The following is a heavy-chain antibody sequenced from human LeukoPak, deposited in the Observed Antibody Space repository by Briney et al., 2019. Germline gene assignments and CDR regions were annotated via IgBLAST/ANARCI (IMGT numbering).Heavy chain of an antibody. CDR2: ITSNGGST. J-gene: IGHJ4*02. D-gene: IGHD5-18*01. Sequence: GGSLSLSCAVSGFTFSSYGTQWVRQAHGKGMEYVSSITSNGGSTYYANSVKGRFTSSRDNSKNTLYLQMGSLRAEDMAVYYCASEIWLGVWGQGTLVTVSS. V-gene: IGHV3-64*01. CDR3: ASEIWLGV. CDR1: GFTFSSYG.